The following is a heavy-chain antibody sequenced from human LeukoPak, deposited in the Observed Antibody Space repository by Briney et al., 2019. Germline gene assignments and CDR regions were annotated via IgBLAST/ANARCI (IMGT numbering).Heavy chain of an antibody. CDR3: ARIYGSGSYYNVYYFDY. V-gene: IGHV1-18*04. Sequence: ASVKVSCKASGYTFTGYYMHWVRQAPGQGLEWMGWISAYNGNTNYAQKLQGRVTMTTDTSTSTAYMELRSLRSDDTAVYYCARIYGSGSYYNVYYFDYWGQGTLVTVSS. D-gene: IGHD3-10*01. J-gene: IGHJ4*02. CDR1: GYTFTGYY. CDR2: ISAYNGNT.